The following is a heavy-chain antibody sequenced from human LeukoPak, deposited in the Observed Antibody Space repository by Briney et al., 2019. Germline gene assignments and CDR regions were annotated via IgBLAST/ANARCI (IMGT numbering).Heavy chain of an antibody. V-gene: IGHV3-23*01. J-gene: IGHJ6*03. CDR3: AKSDFWSGYFYYYYMDV. CDR1: GFTFSDYY. D-gene: IGHD3-3*01. Sequence: QPGGSLRLSCAASGFTFSDYYMSWVRQAPGKGLEWVSGISGSGGTTYYADSVKGRFTISRDNSKNTLYLQMNSLRAEDTAVYYCAKSDFWSGYFYYYYMDVWGKGTTVTVSS. CDR2: ISGSGGTT.